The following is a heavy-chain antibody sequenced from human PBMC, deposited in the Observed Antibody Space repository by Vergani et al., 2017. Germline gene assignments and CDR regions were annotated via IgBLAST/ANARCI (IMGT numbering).Heavy chain of an antibody. CDR1: GGSISSYY. CDR2: IYYSGST. Sequence: QLQLQESGAGLVKPSETLSLTCTVSGGSISSYYWSWIRQPPGKGLEWIGYIYYSGSTNYNPSLKSRVTISVDTSKNQFSLKLSSVTAADTAVYYCARVRASGVVIIFDYWGQGTLVTVSS. V-gene: IGHV4-59*01. CDR3: ARVRASGVVIIFDY. D-gene: IGHD3-3*01. J-gene: IGHJ4*02.